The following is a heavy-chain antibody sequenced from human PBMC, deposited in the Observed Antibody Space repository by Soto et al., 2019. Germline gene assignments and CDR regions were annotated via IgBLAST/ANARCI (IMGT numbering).Heavy chain of an antibody. Sequence: QMQLVESGGGVVQPGRSLRVSCATSGFAFSYYGIHWVRQAPGKGLEWVADISHDGKDKWYADSVNGRSTISRDNAENTLYLGMNGRRSEDTAGYFWASGDGRNGHDTRVDYWGQGTLVSVSS. CDR2: ISHDGKDK. D-gene: IGHD3-10*01. CDR3: ASGDGRNGHDTRVDY. V-gene: IGHV3-30*03. J-gene: IGHJ4*01. CDR1: GFAFSYYG.